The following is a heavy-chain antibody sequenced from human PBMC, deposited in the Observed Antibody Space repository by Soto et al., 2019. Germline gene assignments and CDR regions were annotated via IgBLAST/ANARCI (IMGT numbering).Heavy chain of an antibody. J-gene: IGHJ4*02. Sequence: QVQLVQSGAEVKKPGASVKVSCKASGYTFTNYAMQWARQAPGQRLEWMGWINAGNGNTKYSQKFQGRVTITRDTSASTAYMELSSLRSEDTAVYYCARDMGFGHSDYWGQGTLVTVSS. CDR1: GYTFTNYA. D-gene: IGHD3-10*01. CDR2: INAGNGNT. CDR3: ARDMGFGHSDY. V-gene: IGHV1-3*01.